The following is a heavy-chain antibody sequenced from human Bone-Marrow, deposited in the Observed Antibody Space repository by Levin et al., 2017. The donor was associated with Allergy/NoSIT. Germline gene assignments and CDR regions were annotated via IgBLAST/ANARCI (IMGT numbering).Heavy chain of an antibody. D-gene: IGHD6-19*01. Sequence: PGGSLRLSCAASGFTFSSYWMSWVRQAPGNGLEWVANIKQDGSEKYYVDSVKGRFTISRDNAKNSLYLQMNSLRAEDTAVYYCARDMLLIVAGTVLGGDAFDIWGQGTMVTVSS. V-gene: IGHV3-7*04. CDR3: ARDMLLIVAGTVLGGDAFDI. CDR1: GFTFSSYW. CDR2: IKQDGSEK. J-gene: IGHJ3*02.